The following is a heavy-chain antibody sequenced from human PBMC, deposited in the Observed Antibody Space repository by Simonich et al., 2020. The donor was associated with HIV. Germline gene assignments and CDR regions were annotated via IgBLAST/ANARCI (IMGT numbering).Heavy chain of an antibody. D-gene: IGHD1-7*01. V-gene: IGHV1-18*01. Sequence: QVQLVQSGAEVKKPGASVKVSCKASGYTFTNYFITWVRQAPGQGLEWMGRINPYNLNTNYAQKLQELQGRVTMTTDTSTSTVYMELRSLASDDTAVYYCARGTRFDYWGQGTLVIVSS. CDR2: INPYNLNT. CDR1: GYTFTNYF. CDR3: ARGTRFDY. J-gene: IGHJ4*02.